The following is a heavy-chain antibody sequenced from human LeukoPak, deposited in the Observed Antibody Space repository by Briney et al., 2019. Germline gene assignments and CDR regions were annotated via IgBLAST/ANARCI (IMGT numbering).Heavy chain of an antibody. CDR2: IKEDGSEK. D-gene: IGHD6-19*01. Sequence: PGGSLRLSCAASGFTFSSYWMSWVRQAPGKGLEWVANIKEDGSEKYYVDSVKGRFTISRDNTKDSLYLQMDSLRAEDTAVYYCARDEGSSGWYVSETLDYWGQGTLVTVSS. CDR1: GFTFSSYW. CDR3: ARDEGSSGWYVSETLDY. V-gene: IGHV3-7*01. J-gene: IGHJ4*02.